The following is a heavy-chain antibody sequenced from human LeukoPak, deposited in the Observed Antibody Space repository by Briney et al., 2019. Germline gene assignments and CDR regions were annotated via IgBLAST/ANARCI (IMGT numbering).Heavy chain of an antibody. Sequence: ASVKVSCKASGYTFTSYGISWVRQAPGQGLEWMGWISAYSGNTNYAQKLQGRVTMTTDTSTSTAYMELRSLRSDDTAVCYCARDSPDGYNPDAFDIWGQGTMVTVSS. CDR2: ISAYSGNT. J-gene: IGHJ3*02. V-gene: IGHV1-18*01. D-gene: IGHD5-24*01. CDR3: ARDSPDGYNPDAFDI. CDR1: GYTFTSYG.